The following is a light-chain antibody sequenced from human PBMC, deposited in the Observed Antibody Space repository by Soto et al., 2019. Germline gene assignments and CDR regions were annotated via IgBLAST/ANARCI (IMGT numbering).Light chain of an antibody. CDR3: TSYTSSNTLYV. Sequence: QSVLTQPASVSGSPGQSITISCTGTSSDVGGYNYVSWYQHHPGKAPKLIIFEITNRPSGVSNRFSGSTSGNAASLTISGPQAEDEADYYCTSYTSSNTLYVFGTGTKGTVL. J-gene: IGLJ1*01. CDR1: SSDVGGYNY. V-gene: IGLV2-14*01. CDR2: EIT.